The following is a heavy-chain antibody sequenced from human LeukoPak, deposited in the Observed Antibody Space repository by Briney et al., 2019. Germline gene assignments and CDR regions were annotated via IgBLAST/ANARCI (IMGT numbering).Heavy chain of an antibody. V-gene: IGHV1-18*01. CDR1: GYTFTSYG. D-gene: IGHD3-9*01. Sequence: ASVTVSCKASGYTFTSYGISWVRQAPGQGLEGMGWISAYNGNTNYAQKLQGRVTMTTDPSTSTAYMELRSLRSDDTAVYYCARGGETLRYSEFDPWGQGTLVTVSS. CDR2: ISAYNGNT. J-gene: IGHJ5*02. CDR3: ARGGETLRYSEFDP.